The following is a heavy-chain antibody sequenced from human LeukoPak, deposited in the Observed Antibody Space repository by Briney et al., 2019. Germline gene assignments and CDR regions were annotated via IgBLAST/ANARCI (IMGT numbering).Heavy chain of an antibody. V-gene: IGHV1-18*01. CDR2: ISTYNGDT. CDR3: ASDHLSIEATGTRY. D-gene: IGHD6-13*01. Sequence: GASVKVSCKASGYTFPNYGISWVRQAPGQGLEWMGWISTYNGDTNYAQKLQGRVTMTTDTSTNTAYTELRSLRSDDTAVYYCASDHLSIEATGTRYWGQGTLVTVSS. J-gene: IGHJ4*02. CDR1: GYTFPNYG.